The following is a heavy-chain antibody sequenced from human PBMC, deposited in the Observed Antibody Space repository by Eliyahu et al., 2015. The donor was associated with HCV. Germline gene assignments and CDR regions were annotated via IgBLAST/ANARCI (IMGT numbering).Heavy chain of an antibody. J-gene: IGHJ5*02. Sequence: QVQLQESGPGLVKPSETLSLTCTVSGGSITTYYWSWIRQPPGXGLEWIGYXHYSGXXNYNPSLKSRVTISVXTSKNQFSLNLTSVTAADTAVYYCASGGGGIAVAGTGGWFDPWGQGTLVTVSS. V-gene: IGHV4-59*01. CDR1: GGSITTYY. CDR2: XHYSGXX. CDR3: ASGGGGIAVAGTGGWFDP. D-gene: IGHD6-19*01.